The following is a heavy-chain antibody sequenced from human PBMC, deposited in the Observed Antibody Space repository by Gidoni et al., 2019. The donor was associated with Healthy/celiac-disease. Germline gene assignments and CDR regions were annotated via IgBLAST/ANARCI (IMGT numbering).Heavy chain of an antibody. Sequence: QVQLQESGPGLLKPSGTLSLTCAVSGGSIRSSNWWSWVRQPPGKGLEWIGEIYHSGSTNYNPSLKSRVTISVDKSKNQFSLKLSSVTAADTAVYYCARFGMVRGVPIGATLSYYFDYWGQGTLVTVSS. CDR1: GGSIRSSNW. V-gene: IGHV4-4*02. D-gene: IGHD3-10*01. J-gene: IGHJ4*02. CDR3: ARFGMVRGVPIGATLSYYFDY. CDR2: IYHSGST.